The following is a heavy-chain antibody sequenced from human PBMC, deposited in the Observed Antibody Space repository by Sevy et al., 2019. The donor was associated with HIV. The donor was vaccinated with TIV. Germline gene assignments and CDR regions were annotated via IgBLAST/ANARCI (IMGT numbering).Heavy chain of an antibody. CDR3: ARGSTGNGWQVDY. D-gene: IGHD6-19*01. CDR1: GFIFTDYL. CDR2: IFQTGGDK. V-gene: IGHV3-7*02. Sequence: GGSLRLSCAASGFIFTDYLMTWFRHTPERGLGWVATIFQTGGDKYYVDSVKGRFTISRDNAKKSLYLQMNDPRAEDTAVYYCARGSTGNGWQVDYWGQGTLVTVSS. J-gene: IGHJ4*02.